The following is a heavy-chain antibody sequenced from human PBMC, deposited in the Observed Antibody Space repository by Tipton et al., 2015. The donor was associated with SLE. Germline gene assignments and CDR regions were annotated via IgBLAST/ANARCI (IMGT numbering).Heavy chain of an antibody. V-gene: IGHV4-59*08. J-gene: IGHJ4*02. CDR2: VHYSGNT. D-gene: IGHD3-16*01. CDR1: GGSMSNSF. Sequence: GLVKPSETLSLTCTVSGGSMSNSFWSWIRQPPGKGLEWIATVHYSGNTYYNPSLKSRNTMSVDTSKNQFSLKLTSVTAADTAVYYCARGGAYDYWGQGTLVTVSS. CDR3: ARGGAYDY.